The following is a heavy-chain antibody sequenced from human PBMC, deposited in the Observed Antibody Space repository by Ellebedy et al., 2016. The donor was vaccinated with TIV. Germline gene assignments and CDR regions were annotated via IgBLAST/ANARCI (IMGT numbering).Heavy chain of an antibody. CDR1: GASIDRTSYY. CDR3: ARASLVRGIAG. Sequence: SETLSLXXTVSGASIDRTSYYWSWIRQPPGKGLEWIGKITHREATFYNSSLESRVTISLDTSKKQFSLKMNSMTAADTAMYYCARASLVRGIAGWGQGTLISVSS. J-gene: IGHJ4*02. V-gene: IGHV4-39*07. D-gene: IGHD3-10*01. CDR2: ITHREAT.